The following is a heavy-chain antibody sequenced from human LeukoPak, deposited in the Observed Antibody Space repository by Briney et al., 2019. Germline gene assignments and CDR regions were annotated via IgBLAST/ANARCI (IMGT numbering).Heavy chain of an antibody. D-gene: IGHD2-21*02. CDR3: ASDTNAYCGGDCYPGGYFDY. CDR2: IIPILGIA. Sequence: GASVQVSSKASGGTFSSYAISGVRQAPAQGLEWMGRIIPILGIANYAQKFQGRVTITADKSTSTAYMELSSLRSEDTAVYYCASDTNAYCGGDCYPGGYFDYWGQGTLVIVSS. V-gene: IGHV1-69*04. J-gene: IGHJ4*02. CDR1: GGTFSSYA.